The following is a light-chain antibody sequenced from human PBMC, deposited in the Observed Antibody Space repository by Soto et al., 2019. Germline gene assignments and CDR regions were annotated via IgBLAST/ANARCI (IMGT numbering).Light chain of an antibody. CDR2: EVS. Sequence: QSVLTQPPSASGSPGQSVTIPCTGTSSDVGGYDHVSWYQQHPGKAPKLLIHEVSNRPSGVSNRFSGSKSGNTASLTISGLQAEDEADYYCLSKTSTISYVFGTGTKVTVL. CDR1: SSDVGGYDH. J-gene: IGLJ1*01. V-gene: IGLV2-14*01. CDR3: LSKTSTISYV.